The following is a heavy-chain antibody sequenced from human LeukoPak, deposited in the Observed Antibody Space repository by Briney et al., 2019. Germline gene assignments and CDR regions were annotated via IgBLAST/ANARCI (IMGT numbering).Heavy chain of an antibody. J-gene: IGHJ3*02. V-gene: IGHV3-53*01. CDR3: ASTPDYYDRLMSFDI. CDR2: IYSGGST. Sequence: GGSLRLSCAASGFTFSSYSMNWVRQAPGKGLEWVSVIYSGGSTYYADSVKGRFTISRDNSKNTLYLQMNSLRAEDTAVYYCASTPDYYDRLMSFDIWGQGTMVTVSS. D-gene: IGHD3-22*01. CDR1: GFTFSSYS.